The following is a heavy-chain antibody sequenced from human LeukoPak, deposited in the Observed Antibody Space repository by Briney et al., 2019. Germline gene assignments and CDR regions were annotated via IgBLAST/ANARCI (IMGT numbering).Heavy chain of an antibody. CDR3: ARQLSDSSGWYPGHY. CDR2: IYPGDSDT. D-gene: IGHD6-19*01. V-gene: IGHV5-51*01. Sequence: GEPLKISCKGSGYSFTSYWIGWVRQMPGKGLEWMGIIYPGDSDTRYSPSFQGQVTISDDKSISTAYLQWSSLKASDTAMYYCARQLSDSSGWYPGHYWGQGTLVTVSS. CDR1: GYSFTSYW. J-gene: IGHJ4*02.